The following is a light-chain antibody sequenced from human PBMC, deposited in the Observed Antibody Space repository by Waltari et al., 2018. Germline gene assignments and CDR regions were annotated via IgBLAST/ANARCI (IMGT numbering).Light chain of an antibody. CDR1: SYNIGINY. CDR2: SNN. CDR3: AAWDDSLGGWV. J-gene: IGLJ3*02. Sequence: QSVLTPPPSVSGTPGQRVTISCSGSSYNIGINYVHWYQHLPETAPQLLIYSNNVPPAGVPDRFSDSKSGASASLAISGHRSEDEADYYCAAWDDSLGGWVFGGGPKLTIL. V-gene: IGLV1-47*02.